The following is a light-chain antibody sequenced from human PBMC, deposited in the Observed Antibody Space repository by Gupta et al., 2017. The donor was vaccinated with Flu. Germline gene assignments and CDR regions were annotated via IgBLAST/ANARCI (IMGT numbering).Light chain of an antibody. CDR3: SSYTSSSIRHYV. V-gene: IGLV2-14*03. CDR1: SSDIGYYDY. Sequence: QSALTQPASVSASPGQSLTISCTGTSSDIGYYDYISWYQQHPGRAPKLIIYDVSNRPSGVSDRFSGSKSGNTASLTISGLQVADEADYYCSSYTSSSIRHYVLGTGTKVTV. J-gene: IGLJ1*01. CDR2: DVS.